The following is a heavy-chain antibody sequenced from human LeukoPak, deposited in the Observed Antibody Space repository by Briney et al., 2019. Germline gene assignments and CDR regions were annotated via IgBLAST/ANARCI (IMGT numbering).Heavy chain of an antibody. CDR1: GGSITTSSYY. V-gene: IGHV4-31*03. CDR3: VSAYYYDSSGYPVGAFDI. J-gene: IGHJ3*02. Sequence: SETLSLTCSVSGGSITTSSYYWSWIRQHPGKGLEWIGYIYYSGSTYYNPSLKSRVTISVDTSKNQFSLKLSSVTAADTAVYYCVSAYYYDSSGYPVGAFDIWGQGTMVTVSS. CDR2: IYYSGST. D-gene: IGHD3-22*01.